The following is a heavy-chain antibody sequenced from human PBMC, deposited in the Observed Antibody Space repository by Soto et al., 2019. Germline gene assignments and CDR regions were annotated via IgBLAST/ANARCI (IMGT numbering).Heavy chain of an antibody. V-gene: IGHV1-8*03. CDR2: MIPNSGNT. CDR1: GYTFTSYD. CDR3: ATDGGSTSSSAYNYFMDV. J-gene: IGHJ6*03. Sequence: ASVKVSCKASGYTFTSYDINWVRQATGQGLEWMGWMIPNSGNTGYAQKFQGRVTFSADKSTSTAYMVLNSLISDDTAVYYCATDGGSTSSSAYNYFMDVWGKGTPVTVSS. D-gene: IGHD3-16*01.